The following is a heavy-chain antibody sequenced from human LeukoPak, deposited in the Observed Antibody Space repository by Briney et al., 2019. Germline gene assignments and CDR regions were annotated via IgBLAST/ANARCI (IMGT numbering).Heavy chain of an antibody. D-gene: IGHD4-11*01. CDR1: GFPFSDHE. CDR2: ISSSGSDK. CDR3: ARVRTSVTNHFDY. Sequence: GGSLRLSCAASGFPFSDHEMNWVRQAPGKGLEWVSYISSSGSDKYYPDSVKGRFTISRDNAKSSLYLQMNSLRAEDTAVYYCARVRTSVTNHFDYWGQGTQVTVSS. V-gene: IGHV3-48*03. J-gene: IGHJ4*02.